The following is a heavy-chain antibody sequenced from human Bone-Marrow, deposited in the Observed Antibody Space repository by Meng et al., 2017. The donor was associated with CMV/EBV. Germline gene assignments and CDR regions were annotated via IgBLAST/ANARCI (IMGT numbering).Heavy chain of an antibody. CDR1: GFNFANYA. J-gene: IGHJ4*02. D-gene: IGHD6-19*01. CDR2: ISPSGVRT. V-gene: IGHV3-23*01. Sequence: GESLKISCAASGFNFANYAMTWVRQAPGKGLEWVSTISPSGVRTHYADSVKGRFSISRDISKGTLFLEMSSLRAEDTAVYYCAKDHVAVTGIGPLFDSWGRGALVTVSS. CDR3: AKDHVAVTGIGPLFDS.